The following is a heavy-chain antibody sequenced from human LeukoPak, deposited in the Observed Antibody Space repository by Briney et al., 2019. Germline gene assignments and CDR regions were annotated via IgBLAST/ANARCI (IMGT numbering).Heavy chain of an antibody. CDR2: ISTTGNT. Sequence: PGGSLRLSCAASGFTFSSYEMNWVRQAPGQGLEWVSTISTTGNTHYADSVKGRFTISRDNSQSTLYLQMSSLRAEDTAIYYCAKDHDSTGLYQDGDYWGPGTQVTISS. CDR3: AKDHDSTGLYQDGDY. D-gene: IGHD3-22*01. J-gene: IGHJ4*02. CDR1: GFTFSSYE. V-gene: IGHV3-23*01.